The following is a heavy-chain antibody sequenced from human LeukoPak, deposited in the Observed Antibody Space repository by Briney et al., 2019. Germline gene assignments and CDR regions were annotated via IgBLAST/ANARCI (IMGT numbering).Heavy chain of an antibody. CDR3: ARTGRDGYNLDYYYYMDV. CDR1: GGSISSYY. V-gene: IGHV4-59*01. CDR2: IYYSGST. J-gene: IGHJ6*03. D-gene: IGHD5-24*01. Sequence: PSETLSLTCTVSGGSISSYYWSWIRQPPGKGLEWIGYIYYSGSTNYNPSLKSRVTISVDTSKNQFSLKLNSVTAADTAVYYCARTGRDGYNLDYYYYMDVWGKGTTVTVSS.